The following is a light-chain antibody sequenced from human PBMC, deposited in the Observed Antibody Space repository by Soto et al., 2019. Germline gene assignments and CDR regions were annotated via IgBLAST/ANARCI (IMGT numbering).Light chain of an antibody. V-gene: IGKV1-39*01. CDR3: QESYTTPAVS. CDR2: AAF. J-gene: IGKJ4*01. CDR1: QGINSD. Sequence: IQLTQSPSSLSASVGDRVDITCRASQGINSDLAWYQQKPGKAPKLLIFAAFSLEDGVPSRFSGSGSGTEFTLTISSLQAEDFATYFCQESYTTPAVSFGGGTKVDIK.